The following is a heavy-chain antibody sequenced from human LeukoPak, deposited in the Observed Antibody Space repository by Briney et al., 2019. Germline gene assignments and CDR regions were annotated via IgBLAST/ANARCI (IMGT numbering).Heavy chain of an antibody. CDR2: IRYDGTNK. D-gene: IGHD1-26*01. V-gene: IGHV3-30*02. Sequence: GGSLRLSCSASRFTFSNYGMHWVRQAPGKGLEWVAFIRYDGTNKYYADSVKGRFTISRDNSKNTLYLQMNSLRAEDTAVYYCARHSGTYPDWGQGTLVTVSS. J-gene: IGHJ4*02. CDR1: RFTFSNYG. CDR3: ARHSGTYPD.